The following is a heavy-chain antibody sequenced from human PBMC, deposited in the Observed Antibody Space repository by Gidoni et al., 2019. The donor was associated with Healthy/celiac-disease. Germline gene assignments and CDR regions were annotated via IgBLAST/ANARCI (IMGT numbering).Heavy chain of an antibody. D-gene: IGHD3-10*01. J-gene: IGHJ6*02. Sequence: EVQLVESGGGLVQPGRSLRPSCAASGFTFDAYAMHWVRQAPGKGLEWVSGISWNSGSIGYADSVKGRFTISRDNAKNSLYLQMNSLRAEDTALYYCAKDRLNYYYGQGYGMDVWGQGTTVTVSS. CDR2: ISWNSGSI. CDR3: AKDRLNYYYGQGYGMDV. V-gene: IGHV3-9*01. CDR1: GFTFDAYA.